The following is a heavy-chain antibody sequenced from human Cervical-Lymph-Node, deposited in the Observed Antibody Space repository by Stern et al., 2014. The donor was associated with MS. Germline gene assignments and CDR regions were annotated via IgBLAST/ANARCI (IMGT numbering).Heavy chain of an antibody. CDR3: AREGSISGYLDY. D-gene: IGHD1-26*01. Sequence: VQLVESGGDLVPPGGSLRLSCAASGFTFNSYSMNWVRQAPGKGLEWLSYISSSSTSIFYADSVKGRFSISRDKAKNSLFLQMNSLRPEDTAVYYCAREGSISGYLDYWGLGILVTVSS. CDR1: GFTFNSYS. CDR2: ISSSSTSI. V-gene: IGHV3-48*01. J-gene: IGHJ4*02.